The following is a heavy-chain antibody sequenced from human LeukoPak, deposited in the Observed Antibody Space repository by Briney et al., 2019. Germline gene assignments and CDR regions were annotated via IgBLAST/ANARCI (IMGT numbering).Heavy chain of an antibody. V-gene: IGHV4-39*01. CDR2: IYYSGST. Sequence: SETLSLTCTVSGGSISSSSYYWGWIRQPPGKGLEWIGTIYYSGSTYYNPSLKSRLTISVDTSKNQFSLKLSSVTAADTAAYYCARHDYSRTNWLDPWGQGTLVTVSS. CDR1: GGSISSSSYY. D-gene: IGHD6-13*01. CDR3: ARHDYSRTNWLDP. J-gene: IGHJ5*02.